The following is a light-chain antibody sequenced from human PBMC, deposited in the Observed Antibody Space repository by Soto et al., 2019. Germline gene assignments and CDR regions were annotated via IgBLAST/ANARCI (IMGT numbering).Light chain of an antibody. V-gene: IGLV2-14*01. CDR2: DVS. CDR1: SSDVGGYNY. Sequence: QSVLTQPASVYGSPGQSITISCTGTSSDVGGYNYVSWYQQHPGKAPKLMIYDVSNRPSGVSNRFSGSKSGNTASLTISGLQAEDEADYYCGSYTSSSTLYVFGTGTKLTVL. CDR3: GSYTSSSTLYV. J-gene: IGLJ1*01.